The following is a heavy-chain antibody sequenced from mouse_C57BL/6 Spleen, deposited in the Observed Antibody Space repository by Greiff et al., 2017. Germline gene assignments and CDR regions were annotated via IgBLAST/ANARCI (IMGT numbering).Heavy chain of an antibody. Sequence: EVQLQQSGPELVKPGASVKISCKASGYSFTGYYMNWVKQSPEKSLEWIGEINPSTGGTTYNQKFKAKATLTVDKSSSTAYMQLKSLTSEDSAVYYCARFGNYCYAMDYWGQGTSVTVSS. CDR1: GYSFTGYY. J-gene: IGHJ4*01. CDR3: ARFGNYCYAMDY. CDR2: INPSTGGT. V-gene: IGHV1-42*01. D-gene: IGHD2-1*01.